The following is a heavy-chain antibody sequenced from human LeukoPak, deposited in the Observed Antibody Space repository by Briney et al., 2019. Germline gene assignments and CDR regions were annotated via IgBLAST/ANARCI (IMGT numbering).Heavy chain of an antibody. CDR3: ARAVVNAPYYYYYYMDV. Sequence: SSETLSLTCAVYGGSFSGYYWSWIRQPPGKGLEWIGEINHSGSTNYNPSLKSRVTISVDTSKNQFSLKLSSVTAADTAVYYCARAVVNAPYYYYYYMDVWGKGTTVTVSS. CDR2: INHSGST. V-gene: IGHV4-34*01. J-gene: IGHJ6*03. D-gene: IGHD4-23*01. CDR1: GGSFSGYY.